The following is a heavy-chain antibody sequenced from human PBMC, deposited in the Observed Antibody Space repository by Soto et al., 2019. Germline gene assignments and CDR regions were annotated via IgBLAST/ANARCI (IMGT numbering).Heavy chain of an antibody. J-gene: IGHJ4*02. CDR1: GGTFSSYA. V-gene: IGHV1-69*13. Sequence: SVKVSCKASGGTFSSYAISWVRQAPGQGLEWMGGIIPIFGTANYAQKFQGRVTITADESTSTAYMELSSLRSEDTAVYYCARVTGRCSGGSCYYFDYWGQGTLVTVSS. CDR2: IIPIFGTA. D-gene: IGHD2-15*01. CDR3: ARVTGRCSGGSCYYFDY.